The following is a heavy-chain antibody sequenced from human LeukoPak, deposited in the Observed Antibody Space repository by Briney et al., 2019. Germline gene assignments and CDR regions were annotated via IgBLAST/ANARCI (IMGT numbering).Heavy chain of an antibody. CDR3: ARDWWFDP. CDR1: GFTFSSYW. Sequence: HPGGSLRLSCATSGFTFSSYWMHWVRQDPGKGLMWVSRINTDGTTIDYADSVKGRFTISRDNTKDTLYLQMNDLRVEDTAVYYCARDWWFDPWGQGTLVTVSS. CDR2: INTDGTTI. V-gene: IGHV3-74*01. J-gene: IGHJ5*02.